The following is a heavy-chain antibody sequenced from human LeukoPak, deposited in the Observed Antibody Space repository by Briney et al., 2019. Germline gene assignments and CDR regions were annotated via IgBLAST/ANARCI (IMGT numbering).Heavy chain of an antibody. CDR2: INPNSGDT. V-gene: IGHV1-2*02. CDR3: ARDMDTGPDLFDY. CDR1: GYIFSGYY. J-gene: IGHJ4*02. Sequence: ASVKVSCKASGYIFSGYYMHWLRQAPGQGLEWMGWINPNSGDTDYALKFQGRVTMIRDTSISTAYMELSSLRSDDTAVYYCARDMDTGPDLFDYWGQGTLVTVSS. D-gene: IGHD5-18*01.